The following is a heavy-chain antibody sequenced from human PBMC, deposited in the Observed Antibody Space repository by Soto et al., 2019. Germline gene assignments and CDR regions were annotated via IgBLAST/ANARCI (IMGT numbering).Heavy chain of an antibody. V-gene: IGHV4-39*01. CDR3: ARQAPLRVSGSYFGYYGMDV. D-gene: IGHD1-26*01. Sequence: QLQLQESGPGLVKPSETLSLTCAVSGGSISSSGYYWGWIRQPPGKGLEWIGSIYYSGSTFYNPSLKTRVTITVDTSKNQFSLKLSSVPAADTAVYYCARQAPLRVSGSYFGYYGMDVWGQGTTVTVSS. CDR2: IYYSGST. CDR1: GGSISSSGYY. J-gene: IGHJ6*02.